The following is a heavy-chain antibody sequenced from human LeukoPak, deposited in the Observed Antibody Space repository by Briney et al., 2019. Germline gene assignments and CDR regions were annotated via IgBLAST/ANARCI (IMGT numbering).Heavy chain of an antibody. CDR2: ISGDNGNT. CDR1: GYTFISYG. J-gene: IGHJ4*02. Sequence: ASVKVSCKASGYTFISYGISWVRQAPGQGLEWMGWISGDNGNTNYAQKLRGRVTMTTDTSATTAYLELRSLRSDDTAIYYCAREDTRRGSRGYFDYWGQGTLVNVSS. CDR3: AREDTRRGSRGYFDY. V-gene: IGHV1-18*01.